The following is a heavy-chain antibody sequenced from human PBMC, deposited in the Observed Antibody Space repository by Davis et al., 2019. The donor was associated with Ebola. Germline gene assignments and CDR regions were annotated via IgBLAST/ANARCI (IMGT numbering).Heavy chain of an antibody. CDR3: AIANRGPVADTGDY. Sequence: GGSLRLSCAASGFTFSTYTMTWVRQAPGKGLEWVSIIYSGGSTYYTDSVKGRFIISRDNSKNTLYLQMNSLRAEDTAVYYCAIANRGPVADTGDYWGQGTLVTVSS. CDR2: IYSGGST. CDR1: GFTFSTYT. V-gene: IGHV3-53*01. D-gene: IGHD6-19*01. J-gene: IGHJ4*02.